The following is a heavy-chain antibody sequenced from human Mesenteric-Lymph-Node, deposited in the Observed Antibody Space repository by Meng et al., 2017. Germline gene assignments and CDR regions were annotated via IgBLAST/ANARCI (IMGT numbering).Heavy chain of an antibody. CDR2: IYYSGST. D-gene: IGHD3-10*01. V-gene: IGHV4-30-4*01. CDR3: ARRRGGSGRDC. CDR1: GDSITSGDYY. Sequence: QVQLQESGPGLVKPSQTLSLTCTVSGDSITSGDYYWSWIRQPPGKGLEWIGYIYYSGSTYYNPSLKSRVTISVDKSKNQFSLMLTSVTATDTAVYYCARRRGGSGRDCWGQGTLVTVSS. J-gene: IGHJ4*02.